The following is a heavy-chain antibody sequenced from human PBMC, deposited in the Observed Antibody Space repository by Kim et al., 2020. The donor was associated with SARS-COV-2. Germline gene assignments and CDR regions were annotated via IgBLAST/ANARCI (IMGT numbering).Heavy chain of an antibody. D-gene: IGHD3-3*01. CDR3: ARHHDYDFWSGYWSPAAFDI. V-gene: IGHV4-59*08. Sequence: RVTISVDTSKNQFSLKLSSVTAADTAVYYCARHHDYDFWSGYWSPAAFDIWGQGTMVTVSS. J-gene: IGHJ3*02.